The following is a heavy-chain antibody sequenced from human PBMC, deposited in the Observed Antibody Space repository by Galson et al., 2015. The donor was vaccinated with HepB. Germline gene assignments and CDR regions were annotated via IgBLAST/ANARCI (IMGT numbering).Heavy chain of an antibody. Sequence: SVKVSCKASGYTFTSYGISWVRQAPGQGLEWMGWISAYNGNTNYAQKLQGRVTMTTDTSTSTAYMELRSLRSDDTAVYYCARDEETMVRGVIIKWALADYWGQGTLVTVSS. D-gene: IGHD3-10*01. CDR2: ISAYNGNT. V-gene: IGHV1-18*01. CDR1: GYTFTSYG. CDR3: ARDEETMVRGVIIKWALADY. J-gene: IGHJ4*02.